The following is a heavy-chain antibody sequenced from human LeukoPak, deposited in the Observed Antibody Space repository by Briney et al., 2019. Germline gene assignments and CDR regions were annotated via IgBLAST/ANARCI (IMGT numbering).Heavy chain of an antibody. CDR3: AKVGGGYDYSFDY. V-gene: IGHV3-23*01. Sequence: GGSLRLSCAASGFTFSSYAMSWVRQAPGKGLEWVSAISGSGGSTYYADSVKGRFTISRDNSKNTLYLQMNSLRAEDTAVYFCAKVGGGYDYSFDYWGQGTLVTVSS. D-gene: IGHD5-12*01. CDR2: ISGSGGST. J-gene: IGHJ4*02. CDR1: GFTFSSYA.